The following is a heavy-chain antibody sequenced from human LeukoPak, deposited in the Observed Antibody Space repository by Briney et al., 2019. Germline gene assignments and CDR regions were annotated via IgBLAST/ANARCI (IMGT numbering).Heavy chain of an antibody. CDR1: GGSFRGYY. J-gene: IGHJ4*02. Sequence: KPSETLSPTCTVYGGSFRGYYWTWIRQSPGKGLQWIGEVIHSGATNYNPSLTSRLILSVDTSRNQFSLKLSSVTAADTAVYYCARGYDSGGYYAYFDYWGQGAPVTVSS. D-gene: IGHD3-22*01. V-gene: IGHV4-34*12. CDR3: ARGYDSGGYYAYFDY. CDR2: VIHSGAT.